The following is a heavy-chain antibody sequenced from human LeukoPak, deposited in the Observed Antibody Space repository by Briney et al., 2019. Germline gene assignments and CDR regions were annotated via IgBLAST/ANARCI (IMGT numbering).Heavy chain of an antibody. J-gene: IGHJ4*02. Sequence: GGSLRLPCAASGFTFSDYYMSWIRQAPGKGLEWVSYISSSGSTIYYADSVKGRFTISRDNAKNSLYLQMNSLRAEDTAVYYCASGPSCSGGSCYYRLYYFDYWGQGTLVAVSS. CDR2: ISSSGSTI. CDR1: GFTFSDYY. V-gene: IGHV3-11*04. CDR3: ASGPSCSGGSCYYRLYYFDY. D-gene: IGHD2-15*01.